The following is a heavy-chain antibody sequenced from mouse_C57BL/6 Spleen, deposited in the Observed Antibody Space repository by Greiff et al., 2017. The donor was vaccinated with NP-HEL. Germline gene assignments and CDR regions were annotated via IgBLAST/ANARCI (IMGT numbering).Heavy chain of an antibody. CDR3: TEGLSYYFDY. Sequence: VQLQQSGAELAKPGASVKLSCKASGYTFTSYWMHWVKQRPGQGLEWIGAIYPGNSDTSYNQEFKGKAKLTAVTSASTAYMELSSLTNEDSAVYYCTEGLSYYFDYWGQGTTLTVSS. CDR1: GYTFTSYW. V-gene: IGHV1-5*01. CDR2: IYPGNSDT. D-gene: IGHD6-5*01. J-gene: IGHJ2*01.